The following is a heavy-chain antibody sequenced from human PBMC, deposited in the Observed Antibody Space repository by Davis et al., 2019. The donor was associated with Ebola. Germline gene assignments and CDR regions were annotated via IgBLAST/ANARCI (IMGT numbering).Heavy chain of an antibody. CDR1: GYTYSSYW. J-gene: IGHJ4*02. CDR2: IYPGDSDT. D-gene: IGHD1-26*01. V-gene: IGHV5-51*01. Sequence: GESLKISCKSSGYTYSSYWIGWVRQRPGKGLEWMGIIYPGDSDTRYSPSFQGQVTISADKSTSTAYLQWSSLEASDTAFYFCARTLVVGATSSFDYWGQGTLVTVSS. CDR3: ARTLVVGATSSFDY.